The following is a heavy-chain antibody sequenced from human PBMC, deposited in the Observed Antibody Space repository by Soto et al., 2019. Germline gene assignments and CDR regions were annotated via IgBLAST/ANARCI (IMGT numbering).Heavy chain of an antibody. J-gene: IGHJ4*02. Sequence: QVQLVQSGAELKKPGSSVKVSCKASGATFSFYTINWVRQAPGLGLEWMGRVNPILSMSNYAQKFQGRVTMTADKSTSTAYMELRSLSSEDPAFYYSATSYGSGYRAFDYWGQGALVTVSS. V-gene: IGHV1-69*02. D-gene: IGHD3-10*01. CDR3: ATSYGSGYRAFDY. CDR1: GATFSFYT. CDR2: VNPILSMS.